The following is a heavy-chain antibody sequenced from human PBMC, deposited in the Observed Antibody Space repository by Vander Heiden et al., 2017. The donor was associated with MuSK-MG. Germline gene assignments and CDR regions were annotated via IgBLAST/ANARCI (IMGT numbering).Heavy chain of an antibody. CDR3: ARAGIAASWYYYMDV. CDR1: GGTFSSYA. J-gene: IGHJ6*03. CDR2: IIPIFGTA. D-gene: IGHD6-13*01. Sequence: QVQLVPSGAEVKKPGSSVKVSCKASGGTFSSYAISWVRQAPGQGLEWMGGIIPIFGTANYAQKFQGRVTITADESTSTAYMELSSLRSEDTAVYYCARAGIAASWYYYMDVWGKGTTVTVSS. V-gene: IGHV1-69*01.